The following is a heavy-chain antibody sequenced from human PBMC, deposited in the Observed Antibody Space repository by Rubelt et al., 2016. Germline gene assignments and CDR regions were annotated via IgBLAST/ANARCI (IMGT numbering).Heavy chain of an antibody. Sequence: QVQLQESGPGLVKPSGTLSLTCAVSGGSISSNYWWNWVRQPPGKGLEWIGEINHSGSTNYNPSLKSRVTISVDTSKNQFSLKLSSVTAADTAVYYCARGTSLGSWGQGTLVTVSS. V-gene: IGHV4-4*02. CDR2: INHSGST. CDR3: ARGTSLGS. D-gene: IGHD1-1*01. J-gene: IGHJ4*02. CDR1: GGSISSNYW.